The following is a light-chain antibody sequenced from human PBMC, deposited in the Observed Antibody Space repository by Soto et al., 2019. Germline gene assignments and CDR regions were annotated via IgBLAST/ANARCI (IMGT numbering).Light chain of an antibody. CDR2: DIS. V-gene: IGKV3-15*01. CDR1: QTVSRN. J-gene: IGKJ5*01. Sequence: EVVMTQSPATLSVSPLEIATLSFRASQTVSRNLAWYQQRPGQAPRLLIYDISNRAAGVPARFSGSGSETEFTLTIRSLQSEDFAVYFCQQYNNWPSFGQGTRLEI. CDR3: QQYNNWPS.